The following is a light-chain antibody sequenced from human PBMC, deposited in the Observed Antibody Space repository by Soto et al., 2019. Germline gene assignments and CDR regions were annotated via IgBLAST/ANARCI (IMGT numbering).Light chain of an antibody. J-gene: IGLJ1*01. CDR3: SSYTSSSTLV. Sequence: QSVLTQPASVSGSPGQSITISCTGTSSDVGAYNSVAWYQHNPGKAPKLMIYDVSNRPSGVSSRFSGSKPANTASLSISGLHADDEADYYCSSYTSSSTLVFGTGTKLTVL. V-gene: IGLV2-14*01. CDR1: SSDVGAYNS. CDR2: DVS.